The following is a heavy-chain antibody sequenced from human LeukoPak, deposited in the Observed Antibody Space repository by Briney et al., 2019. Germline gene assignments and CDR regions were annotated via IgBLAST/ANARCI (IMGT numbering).Heavy chain of an antibody. CDR2: ISSSGSTI. V-gene: IGHV3-11*01. J-gene: IGHJ5*02. D-gene: IGHD3-16*02. CDR1: GFSFSDYY. CDR3: ARDHARIVDWFDP. Sequence: GGSLRLSCATSGFSFSDYYMSWNRQAPWKGLEWVSYISSSGSTICYADSVKRRFTISRDNAKNSLYLQMNSLRAEDTAGYYCARDHARIVDWFDPWGQGTLVTVPS.